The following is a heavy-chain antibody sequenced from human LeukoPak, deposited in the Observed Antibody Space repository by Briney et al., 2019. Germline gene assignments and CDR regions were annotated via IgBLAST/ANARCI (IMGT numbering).Heavy chain of an antibody. CDR2: IRDKADNYGT. V-gene: IGHV3-73*01. CDR3: TTGGYGGFDPFDY. CDR1: GFTFSSYS. Sequence: PGGSLRLSCAASGFTFSSYSMNWVRQASGKGLEWVGRIRDKADNYGTLYAASVKGRFTISRDDSKNTAYLQMNSLKTEDTAVYYCTTGGYGGFDPFDYWGQGTLVTVSS. J-gene: IGHJ4*02. D-gene: IGHD5-12*01.